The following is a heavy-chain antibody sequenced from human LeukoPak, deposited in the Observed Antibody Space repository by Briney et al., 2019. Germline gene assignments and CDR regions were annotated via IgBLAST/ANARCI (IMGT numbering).Heavy chain of an antibody. CDR1: GGSISNYY. J-gene: IGHJ4*02. Sequence: PSETLSLTCTVSGGSISNYYWSWIRQPPGKGLDWIGYIYYSGSTNYNPSLKSRVTISVDTSRNQFSLKLSSVTAADTAVYYCARHEKSSGWYYDHWGQGTLVTVSS. CDR2: IYYSGST. V-gene: IGHV4-59*08. D-gene: IGHD6-19*01. CDR3: ARHEKSSGWYYDH.